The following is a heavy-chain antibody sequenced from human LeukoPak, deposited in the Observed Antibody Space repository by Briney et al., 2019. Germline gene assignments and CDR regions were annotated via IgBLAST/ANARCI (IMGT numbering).Heavy chain of an antibody. CDR1: GFTFSSYW. CDR3: GLGYCRGGSCYQIDY. Sequence: PGGSLRLSCAASGFTFSSYWMYWVRQAPGKGLMWVSRPNSDGSSTSYADSVKGRFTISRDNAKNTPYLQMNSLRAEDTAVYYCGLGYCRGGSCYQIDYWGQGTLVTVSS. V-gene: IGHV3-74*01. CDR2: PNSDGSST. D-gene: IGHD2-15*01. J-gene: IGHJ4*02.